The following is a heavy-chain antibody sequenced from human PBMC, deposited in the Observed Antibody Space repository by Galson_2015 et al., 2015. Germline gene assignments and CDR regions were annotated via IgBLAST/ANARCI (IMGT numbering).Heavy chain of an antibody. J-gene: IGHJ2*01. CDR3: ARDEDGDYETDNWYFDL. CDR2: ISYDGSNK. D-gene: IGHD4-17*01. Sequence: SLRLSCAASGFTVSSNYMSWVRQAPGKGLEWVAVISYDGSNKYYADSVKGRFTISRDNSKNTLYLQMNSLRAEDTAVYYCARDEDGDYETDNWYFDLWGRGTLVTVSS. CDR1: GFTVSSNY. V-gene: IGHV3-30-3*01.